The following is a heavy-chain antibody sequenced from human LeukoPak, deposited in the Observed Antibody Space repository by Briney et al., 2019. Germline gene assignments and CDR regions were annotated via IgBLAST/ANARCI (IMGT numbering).Heavy chain of an antibody. V-gene: IGHV3-7*03. CDR2: IKQDGSEK. D-gene: IGHD3-22*01. Sequence: GGSLRLSCAASGFTFSNYWMSWVRQAPGKGLEWVANIKQDGSEKYYVDSVKGRFTISRDNAKNSLYLHMNSLRAEDTAVYYCATPLDYFDTSGYHQGGDWGQGTLVTVSS. J-gene: IGHJ4*02. CDR3: ATPLDYFDTSGYHQGGD. CDR1: GFTFSNYW.